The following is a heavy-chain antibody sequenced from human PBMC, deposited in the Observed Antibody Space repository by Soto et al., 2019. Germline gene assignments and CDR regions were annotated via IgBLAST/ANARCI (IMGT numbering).Heavy chain of an antibody. CDR2: INDSGNI. V-gene: IGHV4-34*01. J-gene: IGHJ6*03. CDR1: GGSFSGYQ. CDR3: ARGLILWFGELSRRGGYYYYMDV. D-gene: IGHD3-10*01. Sequence: QVQLQQWGAGLLKPSETLSLTCAVYGGSFSGYQWTWIRQTPGKGLEWIGEINDSGNINYNPSLKSRVTILLDTPKKQISLKLCSVTAADSAMYYCARGLILWFGELSRRGGYYYYMDVWGKGTTVTVSS.